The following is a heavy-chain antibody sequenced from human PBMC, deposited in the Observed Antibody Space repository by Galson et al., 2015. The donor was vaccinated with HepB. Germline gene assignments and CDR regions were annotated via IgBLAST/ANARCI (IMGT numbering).Heavy chain of an antibody. D-gene: IGHD6-13*01. CDR2: ISYDGSNK. J-gene: IGHJ5*02. Sequence: SLRLSCAASGFTFSSYGMHWVRQAPGKGLEWVAVISYDGSNKYYADSVKGRFTISRDNSKNTLYLQMNSLRAEDTAVYYCAKDGEQQLVLYNWFDPWGQGTLVTVSS. V-gene: IGHV3-30*18. CDR1: GFTFSSYG. CDR3: AKDGEQQLVLYNWFDP.